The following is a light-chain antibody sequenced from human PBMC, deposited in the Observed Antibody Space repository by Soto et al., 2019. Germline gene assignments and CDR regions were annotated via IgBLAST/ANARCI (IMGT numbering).Light chain of an antibody. J-gene: IGLJ2*01. V-gene: IGLV2-8*01. CDR2: DVN. Sequence: QSALTQPPSASGSPGQSVAISCNGTSSDVGGYNYVSWYQQHPGKAPKLMIYDVNKRPSGVPDRFSGSKSGNTASLIVSGLQAEDEADYYCISYAGSNKPAFGGGTKVTVL. CDR1: SSDVGGYNY. CDR3: ISYAGSNKPA.